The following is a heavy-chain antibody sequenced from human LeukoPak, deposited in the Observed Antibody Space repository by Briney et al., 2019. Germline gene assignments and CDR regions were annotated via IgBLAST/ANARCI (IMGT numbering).Heavy chain of an antibody. CDR1: GGSISSYY. Sequence: SETLSLSCTVSGGSISSYYWSWIRQPPGKGLEWIGYIYYSGSTNYNPSLKSRVTISVDTSKNQFSLKLSSVTAADTAVYYCARLAAAGTDYWGQGTLVTVSS. J-gene: IGHJ4*02. CDR2: IYYSGST. D-gene: IGHD6-13*01. CDR3: ARLAAAGTDY. V-gene: IGHV4-59*01.